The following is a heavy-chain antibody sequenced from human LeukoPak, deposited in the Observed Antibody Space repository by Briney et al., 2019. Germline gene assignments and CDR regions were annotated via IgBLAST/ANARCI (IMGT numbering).Heavy chain of an antibody. D-gene: IGHD3-22*01. CDR3: ARDPFLGDSSGYYCARAGGY. Sequence: SETLSLTCAVYGGSFSGYYWSWIRQPPGKGLDWVGEINHSGSTNYNPSLKSRVTMSVDTSKNHFSLKLSSVTAADTAVYCCARDPFLGDSSGYYCARAGGYWGQGTLVTVSS. V-gene: IGHV4-34*01. CDR1: GGSFSGYY. J-gene: IGHJ4*02. CDR2: INHSGST.